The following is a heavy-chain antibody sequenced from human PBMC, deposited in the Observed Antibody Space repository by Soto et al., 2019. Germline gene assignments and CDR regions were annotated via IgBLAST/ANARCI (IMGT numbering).Heavy chain of an antibody. CDR2: ISYDGSNK. CDR3: AKVLRRDFGVVTVYYYYGMDV. D-gene: IGHD3-3*01. CDR1: GFTFSSYG. V-gene: IGHV3-30*18. Sequence: GGSLRLSCAASGFTFSSYGMHWVRQAPGKGLEWVAVISYDGSNKYYADSVKGRFTISRDNSKNTLYLQMNSLRAEDTAVYYCAKVLRRDFGVVTVYYYYGMDVWGQGTTVTVSS. J-gene: IGHJ6*02.